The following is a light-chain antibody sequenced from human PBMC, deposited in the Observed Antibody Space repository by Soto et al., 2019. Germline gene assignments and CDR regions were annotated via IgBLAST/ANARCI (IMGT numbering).Light chain of an antibody. V-gene: IGKV3-15*01. J-gene: IGKJ4*01. CDR2: DAS. Sequence: EIVLTQSPGTLSLSPGEIATLSFRASQSVSSSYLAWYQQKPGQAPRLLIYDASTRATGIPARFSGSGFGTEFTLTISSLQSEDFVVYYCQEYSNWPLLSFGGGTKVDIK. CDR3: QEYSNWPLLS. CDR1: QSVSSSY.